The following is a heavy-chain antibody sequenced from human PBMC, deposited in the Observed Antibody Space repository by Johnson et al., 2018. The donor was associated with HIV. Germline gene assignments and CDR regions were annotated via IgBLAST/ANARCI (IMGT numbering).Heavy chain of an antibody. CDR2: ISWISGTI. V-gene: IGHV3-9*01. D-gene: IGHD6-19*01. J-gene: IGHJ3*02. CDR1: GFTFDDYA. Sequence: EVQLVESGGGLEQPGRSLRLSCEASGFTFDDYAMHWVRQAPGKGLEWVSGISWISGTIGYADSVKGRFPISRDNAKKSLYLQMDSLRAEDTALYYCAKDLRLSSGQWLVQGGAFDIWGQGTMVTVSS. CDR3: AKDLRLSSGQWLVQGGAFDI.